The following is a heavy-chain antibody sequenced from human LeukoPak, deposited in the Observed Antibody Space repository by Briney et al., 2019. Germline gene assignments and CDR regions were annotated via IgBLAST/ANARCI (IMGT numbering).Heavy chain of an antibody. D-gene: IGHD2-2*01. CDR1: GGSISSYY. CDR2: IYYSGST. CDR3: ARQYCSSTSCFPQEIRDAFDI. V-gene: IGHV4-59*01. J-gene: IGHJ3*02. Sequence: PSETLSLTCTVSGGSISSYYWSWIRQPPGKGLEWIGYIYYSGSTNYNPSLKSRVTISVDTSKNQFSLKLSSVTAADTAVYYCARQYCSSTSCFPQEIRDAFDIWGQGTMVTVSS.